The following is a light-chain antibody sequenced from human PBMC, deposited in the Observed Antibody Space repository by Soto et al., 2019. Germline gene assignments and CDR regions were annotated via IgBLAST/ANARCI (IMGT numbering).Light chain of an antibody. J-gene: IGLJ3*02. V-gene: IGLV1-40*01. CDR2: GHN. CDR1: YSNIGAGYE. CDR3: QSYDSSLSGSGV. Sequence: QSVLTHPPSVCGAPGQRVTISCTGSYSNIGAGYEVHWYQQIPGTAPKLLISGHNNRPSGVPDRFFGSKSGTSASLTIIGLQAEDEADYYCQSYDSSLSGSGVFGGGTKVTVL.